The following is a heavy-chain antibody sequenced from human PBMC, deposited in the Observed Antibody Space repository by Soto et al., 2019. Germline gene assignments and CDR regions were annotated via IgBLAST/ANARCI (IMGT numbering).Heavy chain of an antibody. Sequence: GESLKISCAASGFTFSSYAMSWVRQAPGKGLEWVSAISGSGGSTYYADSVKGRFTISRDNSKNTLYLQMNSLRAEDTAVYYCAKALSGSYPFDYWGQGTLVTVSS. CDR1: GFTFSSYA. V-gene: IGHV3-23*01. CDR3: AKALSGSYPFDY. J-gene: IGHJ4*02. D-gene: IGHD1-26*01. CDR2: ISGSGGST.